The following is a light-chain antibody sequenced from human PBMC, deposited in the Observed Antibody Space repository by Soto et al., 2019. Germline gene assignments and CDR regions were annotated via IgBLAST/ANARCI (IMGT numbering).Light chain of an antibody. Sequence: QSVLTQPRSVSGSPGQSVTISCTGTSSDVGSSNYVSWYQQHPGKAPKLIISDVSKRPSGVPDRFSGSKSDNTASLTISGLQDEDEDDYFCCSNAGSYVVFGGGTKLTVL. J-gene: IGLJ2*01. CDR3: CSNAGSYVV. CDR1: SSDVGSSNY. V-gene: IGLV2-11*01. CDR2: DVS.